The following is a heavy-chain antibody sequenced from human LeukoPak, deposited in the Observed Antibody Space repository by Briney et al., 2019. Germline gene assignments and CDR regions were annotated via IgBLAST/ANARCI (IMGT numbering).Heavy chain of an antibody. V-gene: IGHV1-8*03. CDR2: MNPNIANT. CDR1: GGTFSSYA. CDR3: ARGGDPAVH. J-gene: IGHJ4*02. Sequence: ASVKVSCKASGGTFSSYAINWVRQATGQGLEWMGWMNPNIANTGYAQKFQGRVTLTRNTSISTAYMELSGLRSDDTAVYYCARGGDPAVHWGQGTLVTVSS. D-gene: IGHD2-2*01.